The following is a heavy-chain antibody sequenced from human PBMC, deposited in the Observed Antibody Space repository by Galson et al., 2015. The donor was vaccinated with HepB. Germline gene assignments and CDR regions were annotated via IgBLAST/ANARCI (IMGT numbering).Heavy chain of an antibody. D-gene: IGHD5-24*01. J-gene: IGHJ4*02. CDR1: GFTFDDYA. V-gene: IGHV3-9*01. CDR2: ISWNSGSI. Sequence: SLRLSCAASGFTFDDYAMHWVRQAPGKGLEWVSGISWNSGSIGYADSVKGRFTISRDNAKNSLYLQMNSLRAEDTALYYCANDIREMATGLDYWGQGTLVTVSS. CDR3: ANDIREMATGLDY.